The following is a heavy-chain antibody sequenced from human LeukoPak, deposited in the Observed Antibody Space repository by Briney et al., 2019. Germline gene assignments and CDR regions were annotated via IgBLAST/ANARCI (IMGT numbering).Heavy chain of an antibody. V-gene: IGHV4-59*08. CDR1: GGSISSYY. CDR3: ARLKSVAMVKGCFDP. J-gene: IGHJ5*02. Sequence: PSETLSLTCTVSGGSISSYYWSWIRQPPGKGLEWIGYIYYSGSTNYNPSLRSRVTISVDTSKNQFSLKLSSVTAADTAVYYCARLKSVAMVKGCFDPWGQGTLVTVSS. D-gene: IGHD5-18*01. CDR2: IYYSGST.